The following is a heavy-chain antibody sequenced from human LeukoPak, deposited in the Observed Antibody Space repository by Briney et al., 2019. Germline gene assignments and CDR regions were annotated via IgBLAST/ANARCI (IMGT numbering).Heavy chain of an antibody. D-gene: IGHD3-22*01. CDR2: IYTGDSDT. CDR1: GYSFTSYW. V-gene: IGHV5-51*01. J-gene: IGHJ4*02. CDR3: ARLYYYESSDDYSVGQCDY. Sequence: GESLMIFCRGSGYSFTSYWIGWVRQMPGQGLGWMGIIYTGDSDTRYSPSFEGQVTISADRFINTAYLHWSSLTASDTAIYYCARLYYYESSDDYSVGQCDYWGQGTLVTVSS.